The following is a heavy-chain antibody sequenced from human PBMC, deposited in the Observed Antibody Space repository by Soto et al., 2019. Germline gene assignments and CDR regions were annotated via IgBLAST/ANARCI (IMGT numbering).Heavy chain of an antibody. CDR3: ARDLRGRRSGRFDP. V-gene: IGHV4-31*03. CDR1: GDPITSGGFY. J-gene: IGHJ5*02. CDR2: IYYSGVT. Sequence: QVQLQESGPGLVKPSETLSLTCTLSGDPITSGGFYSTWIRQHPAKGLEWIGYIYYSGVTYYNPSLKSRATISVDTSKNQFSLNLSSVSAADTAMYYCARDLRGRRSGRFDPWGQGTLVTVSS. D-gene: IGHD3-10*01.